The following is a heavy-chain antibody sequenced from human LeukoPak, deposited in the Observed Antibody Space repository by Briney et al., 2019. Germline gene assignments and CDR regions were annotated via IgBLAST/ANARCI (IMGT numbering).Heavy chain of an antibody. CDR3: ARDLSGVTGYTYGRGIDY. CDR1: GFTFDDYA. Sequence: GGSLRLSCAASGFTFDDYAMHWVRQAPGKGLEWVSGISWNSGSIGYADSVKGRFTISRDNAKTSLYLQMNSLKAEDTAVYYCARDLSGVTGYTYGRGIDYWGQGTLVTVSS. CDR2: ISWNSGSI. D-gene: IGHD5-18*01. J-gene: IGHJ4*02. V-gene: IGHV3-9*01.